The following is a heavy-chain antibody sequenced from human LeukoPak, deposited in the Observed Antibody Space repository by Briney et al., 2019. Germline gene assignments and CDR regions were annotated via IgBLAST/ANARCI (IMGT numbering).Heavy chain of an antibody. D-gene: IGHD1-7*01. CDR2: IYYSGST. V-gene: IGHV4-39*07. CDR1: GGSISSSSYY. CDR3: GRVYNWNFLPLDD. Sequence: SETLSLTCTVSGGSISSSSYYWGWIRQPPGKGLEWIGSIYYSGSTYYNPSLKSRVTISVDTSKNQFSLKLSSVTAADTAVYYCGRVYNWNFLPLDDWGQGTLVTVSS. J-gene: IGHJ4*02.